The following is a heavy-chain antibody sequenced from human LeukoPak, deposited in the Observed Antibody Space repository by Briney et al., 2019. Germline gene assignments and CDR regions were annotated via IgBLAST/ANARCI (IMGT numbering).Heavy chain of an antibody. CDR1: GFTFSSFA. Sequence: GGSLRLSCAASGFTFSSFAMNWVRQAPGKGLEWVSSVSDSDENTYYTDSVKGRFTISRDNSKNTLFLQMNSLRVEDTAVYYCAKDDNYYESSGYPVAAYWGQGTLVTVSS. V-gene: IGHV3-23*01. CDR2: VSDSDENT. J-gene: IGHJ4*02. CDR3: AKDDNYYESSGYPVAAY. D-gene: IGHD3-22*01.